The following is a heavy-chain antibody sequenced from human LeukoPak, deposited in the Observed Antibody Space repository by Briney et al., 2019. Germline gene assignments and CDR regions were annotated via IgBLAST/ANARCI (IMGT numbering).Heavy chain of an antibody. V-gene: IGHV1-69*06. CDR1: GYTFTGYY. D-gene: IGHD3-22*01. J-gene: IGHJ3*02. CDR3: ARYVYKDSSGLDAFDI. Sequence: RASVKVSCKASGYTFTGYYMHWVRQAPGQGLEWMGGIIPIFGTANYAQKFQGRVTITADKSTSTAYMELSSLRSEDTAVYYCARYVYKDSSGLDAFDIWGQGTMVTVSS. CDR2: IIPIFGTA.